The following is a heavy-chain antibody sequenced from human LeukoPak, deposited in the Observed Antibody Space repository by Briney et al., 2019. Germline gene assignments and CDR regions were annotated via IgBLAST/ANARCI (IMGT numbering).Heavy chain of an antibody. Sequence: GGSLRLSCAASGFTFSSYSMNWVRQAPGKGLEWVSSISSSSSYIYYADSVKGRFTISRDNSKNTMYLQMNSLRAEDTAVYYCARDGRDAFDIWGQGTMVTVSS. J-gene: IGHJ3*02. CDR3: ARDGRDAFDI. CDR2: ISSSSSYI. V-gene: IGHV3-21*06. CDR1: GFTFSSYS.